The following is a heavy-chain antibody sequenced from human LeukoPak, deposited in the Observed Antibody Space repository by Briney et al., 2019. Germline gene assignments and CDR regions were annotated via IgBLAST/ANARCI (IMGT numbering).Heavy chain of an antibody. D-gene: IGHD7-27*01. J-gene: IGHJ4*02. CDR3: ARGRGWGSGDYLDY. CDR1: GYTFTGYY. CDR2: INPNSGDT. V-gene: IGHV1-2*04. Sequence: ASVKVSCKTSGYTFTGYYMHWVRQAPGQGLEWMEWINPNSGDTNYAQKFQDWVTMTRDTSISTVYMELSRLRSDDTAVFYCARGRGWGSGDYLDYWGQGSLVTVSS.